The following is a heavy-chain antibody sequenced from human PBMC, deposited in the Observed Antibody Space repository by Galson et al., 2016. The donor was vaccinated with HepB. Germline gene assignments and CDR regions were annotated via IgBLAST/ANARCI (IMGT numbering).Heavy chain of an antibody. Sequence: SLRLSCAASGFSFNNYGMHWVCQAPGKGLEWVAVISYDGGNKYYADSVKGRFTISRDNSKNTLFLQMNSLRTEDTAVYCCAKLPGAAAATSDPFDIWGQGTMVTIS. CDR3: AKLPGAAAATSDPFDI. J-gene: IGHJ3*02. V-gene: IGHV3-30*18. D-gene: IGHD6-13*01. CDR2: ISYDGGNK. CDR1: GFSFNNYG.